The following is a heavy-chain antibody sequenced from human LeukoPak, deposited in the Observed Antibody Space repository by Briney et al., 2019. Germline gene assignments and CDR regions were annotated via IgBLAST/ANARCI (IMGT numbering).Heavy chain of an antibody. CDR3: ARDHYHKIHSVMVTAPDY. CDR2: IYYSGTT. J-gene: IGHJ4*02. V-gene: IGHV4-30-4*07. D-gene: IGHD2-21*02. CDR1: GGSISSGGYS. Sequence: SETLSLTCAVSGGSISSGGYSWSWIRQPPGKGLEWIGYIYYSGTTYYNPSLKSRVTISVDTSKNQFSLKLSSVTAADTAVYYCARDHYHKIHSVMVTAPDYWGQGTLVTVSS.